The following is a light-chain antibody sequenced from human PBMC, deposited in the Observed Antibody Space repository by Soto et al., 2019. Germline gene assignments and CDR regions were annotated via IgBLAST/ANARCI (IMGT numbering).Light chain of an antibody. CDR3: LQDYNYPRT. V-gene: IGKV1-5*01. J-gene: IGKJ1*01. Sequence: DIQVTQSPSTLSASVGDRVTITCRASQTISSWLAWYQQKPGKAPKLLIYAASTLESGVSSRFSGRGSGTEFTLTINSLQPEDFATYYCLQDYNYPRTFGPGTKVDI. CDR1: QTISSW. CDR2: AAS.